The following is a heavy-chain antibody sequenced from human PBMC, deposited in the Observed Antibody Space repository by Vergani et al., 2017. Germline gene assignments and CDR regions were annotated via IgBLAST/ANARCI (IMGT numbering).Heavy chain of an antibody. CDR2: IIPILGIA. D-gene: IGHD3-3*01. CDR3: AKDILQLRFLEWLGSRGAGPNFDY. Sequence: QVQLVQSGAEVKKPGSSVKVSCKASGGTFSSYAISWVRQAPGPGLEWMGRIIPILGIANHAEKFQGRVTITADTSTSTAYMELNSLRAEDTSVYYCAKDILQLRFLEWLGSRGAGPNFDYWGQGILVTVSS. CDR1: GGTFSSYA. J-gene: IGHJ4*02. V-gene: IGHV1-69*04.